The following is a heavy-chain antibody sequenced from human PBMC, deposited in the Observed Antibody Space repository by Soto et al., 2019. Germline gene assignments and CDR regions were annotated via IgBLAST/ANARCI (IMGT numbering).Heavy chain of an antibody. CDR1: GGSISSISYY. CDR3: ARVDIAVVPSTTFDY. V-gene: IGHV4-39*01. J-gene: IGHJ4*02. CDR2: IKYSGHT. Sequence: QLQLQESGPGLVKPSETLALTCTVSGGSISSISYYWGWIRQPPGKGLEWIGSIKYSGHTFYNPSLKSRVTMSVDTSKNQFSLRLSSVTAAETAVYYCARVDIAVVPSTTFDYWSQGTLVTVSS. D-gene: IGHD2-2*01.